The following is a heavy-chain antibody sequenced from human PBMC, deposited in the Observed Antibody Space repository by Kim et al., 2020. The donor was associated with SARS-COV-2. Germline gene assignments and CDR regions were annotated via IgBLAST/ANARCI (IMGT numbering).Heavy chain of an antibody. V-gene: IGHV1-46*01. Sequence: AQKFQGRVTMTGDTSTSTVYMELSSLGSEDTAVYYCARCLFWSGYNGMDVWGQGTTVTVSS. CDR3: ARCLFWSGYNGMDV. J-gene: IGHJ6*02. D-gene: IGHD3-3*01.